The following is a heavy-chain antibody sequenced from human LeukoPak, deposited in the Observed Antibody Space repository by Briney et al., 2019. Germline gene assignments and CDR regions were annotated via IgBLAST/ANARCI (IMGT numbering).Heavy chain of an antibody. CDR2: IYYSGST. J-gene: IGHJ4*02. CDR3: ARGARGYPDDNFDY. D-gene: IGHD5-12*01. CDR1: GGSISSYY. V-gene: IGHV4-59*01. Sequence: PSETLSLTCTVSGGSISSYYWSWIRQPPGKGLEWIGYIYYSGSTNYNPSLKSRVTISVDTSKKQFSLNLNSVTAADTAIYYCARGARGYPDDNFDYWGQGTLVTVSS.